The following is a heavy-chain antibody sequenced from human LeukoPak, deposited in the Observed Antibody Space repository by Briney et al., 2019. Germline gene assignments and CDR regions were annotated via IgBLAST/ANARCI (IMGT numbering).Heavy chain of an antibody. CDR3: AREDGGPRWLDP. Sequence: SETLSLTCTVSGGFISSYYWSWIRQPAGKGLEWIGRINTSGTSNDNPSLRSRVTMSVDTSKNQFSLNLSSVTAADTAVYYCAREDGGPRWLDPWGQGTLVTVSS. J-gene: IGHJ5*02. D-gene: IGHD6-25*01. V-gene: IGHV4-4*07. CDR1: GGFISSYY. CDR2: INTSGTS.